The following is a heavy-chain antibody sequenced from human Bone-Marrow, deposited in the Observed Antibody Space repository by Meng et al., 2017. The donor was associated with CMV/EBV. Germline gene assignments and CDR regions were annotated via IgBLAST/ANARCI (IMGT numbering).Heavy chain of an antibody. J-gene: IGHJ4*02. Sequence: GESLKISCAASGFTFSSYWMSWVRQVPGKGLEWVANIKQDGSEKYYVDSVKGRFTISRDNAKNSLYLQMNSLRAEDTAVYYCASTSDSSGYYPGYWGQGTLVTVSS. D-gene: IGHD3-22*01. V-gene: IGHV3-7*01. CDR2: IKQDGSEK. CDR3: ASTSDSSGYYPGY. CDR1: GFTFSSYW.